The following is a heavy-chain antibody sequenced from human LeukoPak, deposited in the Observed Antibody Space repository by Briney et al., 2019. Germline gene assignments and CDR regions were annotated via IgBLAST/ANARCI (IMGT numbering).Heavy chain of an antibody. CDR1: GFTFSDYG. D-gene: IGHD3-16*01. J-gene: IGHJ4*02. Sequence: GGSLRLSCAASGFTFSDYGMHWVRQPPGKGLEWVAVIWFDGSNEFYADSEKGRFTISRDNSKNLLYLQMNSLRVEDTAVYYCARSPGAPGYYYGSYFDYWGQGMLVTVSS. V-gene: IGHV3-33*01. CDR3: ARSPGAPGYYYGSYFDY. CDR2: IWFDGSNE.